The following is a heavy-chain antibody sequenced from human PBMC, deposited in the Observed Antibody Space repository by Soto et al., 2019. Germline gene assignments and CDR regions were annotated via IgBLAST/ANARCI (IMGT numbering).Heavy chain of an antibody. CDR2: LDRSGRT. J-gene: IGHJ4*02. V-gene: IGHV4-34*01. Sequence: SETLSLTCAVYGGSFSDDASSSDWYWNWIRQSPGKGLEWIGELDRSGRTKYNPSLKSRVSISVDTSKNQFSLKLSSVTAADTGVYYCARHLKAVAAAMAYWGQGIPVTVS. CDR3: ARHLKAVAAAMAY. CDR1: GGSFSDDASSSDWY. D-gene: IGHD6-19*01.